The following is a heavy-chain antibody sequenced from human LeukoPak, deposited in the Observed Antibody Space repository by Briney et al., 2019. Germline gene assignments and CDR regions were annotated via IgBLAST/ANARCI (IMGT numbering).Heavy chain of an antibody. D-gene: IGHD3-10*01. CDR1: GGSISSYY. Sequence: SSETLSLTCTVSGGSISSYYWSWIRQPPGKGLEWIGYIYYSGSTNYNPSLKSRVTISVDTSKNQFSLKLSSVTAADTAVYYCAAQYGPIDYWGQGTLVTVSS. CDR2: IYYSGST. V-gene: IGHV4-59*01. J-gene: IGHJ4*02. CDR3: AAQYGPIDY.